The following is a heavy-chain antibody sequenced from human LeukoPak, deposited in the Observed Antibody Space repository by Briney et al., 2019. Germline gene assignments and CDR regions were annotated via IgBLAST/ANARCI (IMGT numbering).Heavy chain of an antibody. CDR3: ARVRAVTTFRDAFDI. D-gene: IGHD4-17*01. J-gene: IGHJ3*02. CDR1: GFTFSAYA. V-gene: IGHV3-23*05. Sequence: GGSLRLSCEASGFTFSAYAMTWVRRAPGKGLEWVSSIGSDNKPHYSESVKGRFAISRDNSKNMLYLQMNSLRAEDTAVYYCARVRAVTTFRDAFDIWGQGTMVTVSS. CDR2: IGSDNKP.